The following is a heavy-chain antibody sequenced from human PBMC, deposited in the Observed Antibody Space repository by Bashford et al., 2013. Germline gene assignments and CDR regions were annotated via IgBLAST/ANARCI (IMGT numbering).Heavy chain of an antibody. V-gene: IGHV3-48*03. CDR2: ISPSGTNA. Sequence: VRQAPGKGLEWVSHISPSGTNAQYADSIKGRFTISRDNAKNSLYLLMNSLRVEDTAVYYCARNSSRLDFWGQGTLVTVSS. J-gene: IGHJ4*02. CDR3: ARNSSRLDF. D-gene: IGHD6-13*01.